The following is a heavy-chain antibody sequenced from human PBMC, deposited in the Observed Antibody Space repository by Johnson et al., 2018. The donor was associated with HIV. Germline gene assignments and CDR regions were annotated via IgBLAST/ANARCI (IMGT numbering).Heavy chain of an antibody. CDR2: ISYDGSNK. J-gene: IGHJ3*02. CDR1: GFTFSSYA. D-gene: IGHD2-8*01. CDR3: ARPLMVYASDAFDI. Sequence: QVQLVESGGGVVQPGRSLRLSCAASGFTFSSYAMHWVRQAPGKGLEWVAVISYDGSNKYYADSVKGRFTISRDNSKNTLYLQMNSLRAEDTAVYYCARPLMVYASDAFDIWGQGTVVTVSS. V-gene: IGHV3-30-3*01.